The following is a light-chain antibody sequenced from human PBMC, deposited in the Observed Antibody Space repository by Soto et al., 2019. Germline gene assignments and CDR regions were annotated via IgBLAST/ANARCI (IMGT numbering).Light chain of an antibody. CDR3: SSYPTTSTLV. CDR1: GSDVGGYNY. CDR2: EVS. Sequence: QPVLPQPASVSGSPGQSIAISCTGSGSDVGGYNYVSWYQQHPGKAPKLILYEVSRRPSGVSNRFSGSKSGNTASLTISGLLAEDEADYYCSSYPTTSTLVLGYGTKVTLL. V-gene: IGLV2-14*03. J-gene: IGLJ1*01.